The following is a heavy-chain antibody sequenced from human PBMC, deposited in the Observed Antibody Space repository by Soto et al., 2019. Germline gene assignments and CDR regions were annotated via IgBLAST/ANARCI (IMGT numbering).Heavy chain of an antibody. CDR2: IYYSGST. J-gene: IGHJ3*02. V-gene: IGHV4-28*01. CDR3: ARNTGGYYDGSGPGAFDS. D-gene: IGHD3-22*01. CDR1: GYSISSSNW. Sequence: QVQLQESGPGLVKPSDTLSLTCAVSGYSISSSNWWGWIRQPPGKGLEWIGYIYYSGSTYYNPSLKSRVTMSVDTAKIQFPLILRSVTAVDAAVYYCARNTGGYYDGSGPGAFDSWGQGTMVTFSS.